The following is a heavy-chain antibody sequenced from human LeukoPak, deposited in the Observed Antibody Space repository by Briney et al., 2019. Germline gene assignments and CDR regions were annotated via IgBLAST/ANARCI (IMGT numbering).Heavy chain of an antibody. V-gene: IGHV3-30*18. CDR3: ANPFYYDSSGTTEYFQQ. J-gene: IGHJ1*01. Sequence: GGSLRLSCAASGFTSSSYGMHWVRQAPGKGLEWVAVISYDGSNKYYADSVKGRFSISRDDSKSTLYLQMNSLRAEDTAIYYCANPFYYDSSGTTEYFQQWGQGTLVTVSS. D-gene: IGHD3-22*01. CDR2: ISYDGSNK. CDR1: GFTSSSYG.